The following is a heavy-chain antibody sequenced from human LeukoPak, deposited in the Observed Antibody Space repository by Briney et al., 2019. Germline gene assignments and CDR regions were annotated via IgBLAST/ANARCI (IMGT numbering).Heavy chain of an antibody. CDR2: IYTSGST. Sequence: SETLSLTCTVSGGSISTYYWSWFRQPAGKGLEWIGHIYTSGSTNYNPSLKSRVTVSVDTSKNQFSLKLASVTAADTAVYYCARGSREMASIFDYWGQGTLVTVSS. D-gene: IGHD5-24*01. CDR3: ARGSREMASIFDY. V-gene: IGHV4-4*07. CDR1: GGSISTYY. J-gene: IGHJ4*02.